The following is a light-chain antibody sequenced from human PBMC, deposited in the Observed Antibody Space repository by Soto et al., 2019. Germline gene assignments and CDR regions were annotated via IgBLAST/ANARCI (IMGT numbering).Light chain of an antibody. CDR2: GAS. V-gene: IGKV3-20*01. Sequence: EIVLTQSPGTLSLSPGERATLSCRASQSVSSNYLAWYQQKPGQAPRLLIYGASSRATGIPDRFSGSGSATDFTLTISRLEPDDFAVYYCQQYGTSPPLNFGGGTKVEIK. CDR3: QQYGTSPPLN. CDR1: QSVSSNY. J-gene: IGKJ4*01.